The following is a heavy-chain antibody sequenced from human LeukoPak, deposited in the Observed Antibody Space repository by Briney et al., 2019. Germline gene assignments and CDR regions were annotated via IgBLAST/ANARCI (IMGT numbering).Heavy chain of an antibody. Sequence: GASVKVSCKASGCTFTGFFIHWVRQAPGQGLEWMGRINPKSGGTNSVQKFQDRVTMTSDTSITTAYMELSRLRSDDTAVYYCARQSGNYVDWGQGTLVTVSS. V-gene: IGHV1-2*06. CDR2: INPKSGGT. J-gene: IGHJ4*02. CDR1: GCTFTGFF. CDR3: ARQSGNYVD. D-gene: IGHD3-10*02.